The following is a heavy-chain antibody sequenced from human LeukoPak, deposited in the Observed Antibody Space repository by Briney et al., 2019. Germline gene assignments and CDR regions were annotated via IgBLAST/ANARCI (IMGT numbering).Heavy chain of an antibody. CDR2: IIPIFGTA. CDR1: GGTFSSYA. V-gene: IGHV1-69*05. Sequence: SVKVSCKASGGTFSSYAIRWMRQAPGQGLEWMGGIIPIFGTANYAQKFQGRVAITTDESTSTAYMELSSLRSEDTAVYYCARVLRIVVAPDDAFDIWGQGTMVTVSS. D-gene: IGHD2-2*01. CDR3: ARVLRIVVAPDDAFDI. J-gene: IGHJ3*02.